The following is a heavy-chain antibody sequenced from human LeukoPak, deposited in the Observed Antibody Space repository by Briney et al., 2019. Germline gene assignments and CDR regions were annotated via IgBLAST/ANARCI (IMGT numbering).Heavy chain of an antibody. CDR3: ARNLWFGESSDAFNI. J-gene: IGHJ3*02. CDR2: INPNSGGT. Sequence: ASVKVSCKASGYTFTSYGISWVRQAPGQGLEWMGWINPNSGGTNYAQKFQGRVTTTRDTSISTAYMELSRLKSDDTAVYYCARNLWFGESSDAFNIWGQGTMVTVSS. D-gene: IGHD3-10*01. V-gene: IGHV1-2*02. CDR1: GYTFTSYG.